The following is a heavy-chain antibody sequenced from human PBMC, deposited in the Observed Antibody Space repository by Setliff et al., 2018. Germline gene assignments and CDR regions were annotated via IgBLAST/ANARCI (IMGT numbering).Heavy chain of an antibody. D-gene: IGHD3-10*01. V-gene: IGHV1-46*01. CDR1: GYTLSRHY. J-gene: IGHJ3*02. CDR2: INPGGGSA. CDR3: ARDLNRWVGEFAFDI. Sequence: ASVKVSCKATGYTLSRHYMHWVRQAPGQGLEWMGIINPGGGSASIVEKFQGRVTMTSDTSTSTVYLDLSGLTSEDTAVYYCARDLNRWVGEFAFDIWGQGAVVTVSS.